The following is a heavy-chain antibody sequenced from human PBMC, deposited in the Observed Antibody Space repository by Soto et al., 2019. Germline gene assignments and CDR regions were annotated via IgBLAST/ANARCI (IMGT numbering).Heavy chain of an antibody. J-gene: IGHJ6*02. D-gene: IGHD3-3*01. V-gene: IGHV3-48*02. CDR1: GFTFSSYS. CDR3: ARARLFYYDFWRIQQPNEPDSNQYGMDV. CDR2: ISSSSSTI. Sequence: PGGSLRLSCAASGFTFSSYSMNWVRQAPGKGLEWVSYISSSSSTIYYADSVKGRFTISRDNAKNSLYLQMNSLRDEDTAVYYCARARLFYYDFWRIQQPNEPDSNQYGMDVWGQGTTVTVSS.